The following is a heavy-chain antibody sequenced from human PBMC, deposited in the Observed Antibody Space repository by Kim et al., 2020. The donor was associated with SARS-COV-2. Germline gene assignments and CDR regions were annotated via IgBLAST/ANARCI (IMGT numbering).Heavy chain of an antibody. J-gene: IGHJ6*02. CDR2: IIPIFGAA. Sequence: SVKVSCKASGGSFSSYAIIWVRQAPGQGLEWMGGIIPIFGAANYAQRFQGRVTITVDESTSTAYMDLSSLRSEDTAVYYCARGEVQGIAGAGYHSYYMDAGGQGTTVTVSS. CDR1: GGSFSSYA. V-gene: IGHV1-69*13. CDR3: ARGEVQGIAGAGYHSYYMDA. D-gene: IGHD6-19*01.